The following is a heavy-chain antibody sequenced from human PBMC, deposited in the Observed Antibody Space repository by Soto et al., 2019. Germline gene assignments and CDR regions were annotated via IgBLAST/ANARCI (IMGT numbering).Heavy chain of an antibody. CDR1: GYTFTGYY. D-gene: IGHD1-26*01. CDR3: ARDANSGSYYYYYGMDV. CDR2: INPNSGGT. V-gene: IGHV1-2*04. Sequence: ASVKVSCKASGYTFTGYYMRWVRQAPGQGLEWMGWINPNSGGTNYAQKFQGWVTMTRDTSISTAYMELSRLRSDDTAVYYCARDANSGSYYYYYGMDVWGQGTTVTVSS. J-gene: IGHJ6*02.